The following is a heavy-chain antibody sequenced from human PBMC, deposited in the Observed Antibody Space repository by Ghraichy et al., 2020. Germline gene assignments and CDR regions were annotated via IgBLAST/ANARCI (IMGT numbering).Heavy chain of an antibody. CDR3: ARFPNNMLGYCSGGSCYPEVVLDY. Sequence: GGSLRLSCAASGFTFSSYSMNWVRQAPGKGLEWVSSISSSSSYIYYADSVKGRFTISRDNAKNSLYLQMNSLRAEDTAVYYCARFPNNMLGYCSGGSCYPEVVLDYWGQGTLVTVSS. V-gene: IGHV3-21*01. CDR1: GFTFSSYS. CDR2: ISSSSSYI. D-gene: IGHD2-15*01. J-gene: IGHJ4*02.